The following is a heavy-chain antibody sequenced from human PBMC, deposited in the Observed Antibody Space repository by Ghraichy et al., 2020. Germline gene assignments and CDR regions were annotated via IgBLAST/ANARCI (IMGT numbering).Heavy chain of an antibody. V-gene: IGHV4-30-4*01. CDR1: GGSISSANHF. CDR2: VYYDGTS. J-gene: IGHJ3*02. CDR3: AREVNVVTDSDAFDI. D-gene: IGHD2-21*02. Sequence: LRLSCTVSGGSISSANHFWGWVRQPPGKGLEWIGFVYYDGTSYYNPSLRSRSTISIDTSKNQFSLRLYSVTSADTARYFCAREVNVVTDSDAFDIWGRETLVTVSS.